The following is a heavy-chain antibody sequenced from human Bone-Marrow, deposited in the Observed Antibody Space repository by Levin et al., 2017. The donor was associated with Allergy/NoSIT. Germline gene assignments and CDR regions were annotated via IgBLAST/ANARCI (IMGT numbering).Heavy chain of an antibody. CDR1: GFIFNSYA. Sequence: PGGSLRLSCATSGFIFNSYAMNWVRQAPGKGLEWLSYMSGGGGTTYYADSAKGRFTIYRDDAKRTVFLQMNSLRAEDTAVYYCARDLSASFYFDSWGQGTLVTVSP. CDR2: MSGGGGTT. J-gene: IGHJ4*02. V-gene: IGHV3-48*01. D-gene: IGHD3-16*01. CDR3: ARDLSASFYFDS.